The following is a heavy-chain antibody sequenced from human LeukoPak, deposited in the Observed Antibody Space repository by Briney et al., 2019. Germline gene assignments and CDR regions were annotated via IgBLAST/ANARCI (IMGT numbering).Heavy chain of an antibody. CDR1: GSTFSTYE. CDR2: INHSGST. V-gene: IGHV4-34*01. J-gene: IGHJ1*01. D-gene: IGHD6-19*01. Sequence: LRLSCAASGSTFSTYEMNWVRQAPGKGLEWIGEINHSGSTNYNPSLKSRVTISVDTSKNQFSLKLSSVTAADTAVYYCARGRYSSGWYRAEYFQHWGQGTLVTVSS. CDR3: ARGRYSSGWYRAEYFQH.